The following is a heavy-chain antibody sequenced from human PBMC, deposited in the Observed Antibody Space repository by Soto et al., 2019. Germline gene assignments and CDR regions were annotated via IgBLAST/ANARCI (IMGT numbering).Heavy chain of an antibody. D-gene: IGHD6-13*01. CDR1: GFTFSGSA. CDR2: IRSKANSYAT. J-gene: IGHJ4*02. CDR3: TRFPGIAAAGLDY. V-gene: IGHV3-73*01. Sequence: GSLRLSCAASGFTFSGSAMHWVRQASGKGLEWVGRIRSKANSYATAYAASVKGRFTISRDDSKNTAYLQMNSLKTEDTAVYYCTRFPGIAAAGLDYWGQGTLVTVSS.